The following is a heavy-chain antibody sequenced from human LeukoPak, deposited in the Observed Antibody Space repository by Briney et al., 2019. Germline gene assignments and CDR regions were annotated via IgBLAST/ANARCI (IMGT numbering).Heavy chain of an antibody. CDR2: ISDSGAGI. D-gene: IGHD4-17*01. J-gene: IGHJ4*02. CDR1: GFTFSSYA. CDR3: ARRDAYGDYGY. V-gene: IGHV3-23*01. Sequence: PGGSLRLSCAASGFTFSSYAMSWVRQAPGKGLEWVSAISDSGAGIDYADSVKGRFTISRDNSKNTLSLQMNSLRAEDTAVYYCARRDAYGDYGYWGQGTLVTVSS.